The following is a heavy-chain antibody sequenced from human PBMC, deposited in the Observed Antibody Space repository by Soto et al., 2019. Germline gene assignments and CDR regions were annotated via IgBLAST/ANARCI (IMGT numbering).Heavy chain of an antibody. Sequence: GGSLRLSCAASGFTFSSYGMHWVRQAPGKGLEWVAVISYDGSNKYYADSVKGRFTISRDNSKNTLYLQMNSLRAEDTAVYYCAKDNGGSGWFLFDYWGQGTLVTVSS. V-gene: IGHV3-30*18. D-gene: IGHD6-19*01. CDR1: GFTFSSYG. J-gene: IGHJ4*02. CDR3: AKDNGGSGWFLFDY. CDR2: ISYDGSNK.